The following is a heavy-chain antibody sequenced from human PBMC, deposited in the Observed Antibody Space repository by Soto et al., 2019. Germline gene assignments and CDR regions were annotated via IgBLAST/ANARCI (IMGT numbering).Heavy chain of an antibody. Sequence: PSQTLSRTCAISGDSVSSNSAAWNCSSQSPSRGLEWLGRTYYRSKWYNDYAVSVKSRITINPDTSKNQFSLQLNSVTPEDTAVYYCARERAAFIAVASNWFDPWGQRTLVTVSS. D-gene: IGHD6-19*01. J-gene: IGHJ5*02. CDR2: TYYRSKWYN. CDR3: ARERAAFIAVASNWFDP. CDR1: GDSVSSNSAA. V-gene: IGHV6-1*01.